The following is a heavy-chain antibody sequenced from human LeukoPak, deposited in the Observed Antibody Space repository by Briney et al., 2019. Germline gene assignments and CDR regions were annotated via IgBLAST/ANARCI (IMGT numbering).Heavy chain of an antibody. Sequence: PGGSLRLSCAVSGFTFSSYTMHWVRQAPGKGLEWVTVISYDGGNKFYADSVKGRFTISRDNAKNSLYLQMNSLRAEDTAVYYCARALERDGMDVWGQGTTVTVSS. CDR1: GFTFSSYT. D-gene: IGHD1-1*01. CDR3: ARALERDGMDV. CDR2: ISYDGGNK. J-gene: IGHJ6*02. V-gene: IGHV3-30-3*01.